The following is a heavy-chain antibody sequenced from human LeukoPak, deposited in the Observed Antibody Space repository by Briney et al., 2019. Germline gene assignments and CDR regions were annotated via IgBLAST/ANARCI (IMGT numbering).Heavy chain of an antibody. J-gene: IGHJ5*02. V-gene: IGHV4-59*01. Sequence: PSETLSLTCTVSGGSISSYYWSWIRQPPGKGLEWIGYIYYSGSTNYNPSLKSRVTISVDTSKNQFSLKLSSVTAADTAVYYCARDQGVYDSSGYYYGVWFDPWGRGTLVTVSS. D-gene: IGHD3-22*01. CDR3: ARDQGVYDSSGYYYGVWFDP. CDR2: IYYSGST. CDR1: GGSISSYY.